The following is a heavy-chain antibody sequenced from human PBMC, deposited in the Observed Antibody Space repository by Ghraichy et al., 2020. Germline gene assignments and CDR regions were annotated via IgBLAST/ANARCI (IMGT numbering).Heavy chain of an antibody. V-gene: IGHV3-11*06. Sequence: GGSLRLSCAASGFTFSDYYMSWIRQAPGEGLEWISYINHGGSYTNYADSVKGRFTISRDNAKNSLYLQMNSLRAEDTAVYYCARSLKDYTYNDVWSGYLGYLDVWGQGTTVTVSS. CDR1: GFTFSDYY. J-gene: IGHJ6*02. D-gene: IGHD3-3*01. CDR3: ARSLKDYTYNDVWSGYLGYLDV. CDR2: INHGGSYT.